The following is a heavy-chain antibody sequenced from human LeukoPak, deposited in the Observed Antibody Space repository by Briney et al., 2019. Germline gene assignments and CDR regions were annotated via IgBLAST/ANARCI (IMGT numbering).Heavy chain of an antibody. V-gene: IGHV3-33*06. CDR3: AKDLGSGWYYFDN. CDR2: IWYDGSEK. J-gene: IGHJ4*02. Sequence: GGCLRLSCAASGFTFRTYGMHWVRQAPGKGLEWVAVIWYDGSEKYYADSAKGRFTISRDNFKNTLYLQMDSLRVEDTAVYYCAKDLGSGWYYFDNWGQGTLVTVSS. CDR1: GFTFRTYG. D-gene: IGHD6-19*01.